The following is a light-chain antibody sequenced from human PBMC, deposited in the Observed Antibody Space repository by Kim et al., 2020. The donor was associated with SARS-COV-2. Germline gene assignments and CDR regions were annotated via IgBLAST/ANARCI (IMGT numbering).Light chain of an antibody. CDR3: QAWDSSTVV. CDR1: KLGDKY. J-gene: IGLJ2*01. V-gene: IGLV3-1*01. Sequence: SYELIQPPSVSVSPGQTASITCSGDKLGDKYACWYQQKPGQSPVLVIYQDSKRPSGIPERFSGSNSGNTATLTISGTQAMDEADYYCQAWDSSTVVFGVG. CDR2: QDS.